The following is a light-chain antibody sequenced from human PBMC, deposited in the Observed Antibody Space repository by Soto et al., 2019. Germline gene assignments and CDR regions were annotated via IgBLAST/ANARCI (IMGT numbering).Light chain of an antibody. CDR1: TRDVGGHDF. J-gene: IGLJ3*02. CDR2: EVT. CDR3: SSYTTSRSLV. V-gene: IGLV2-14*01. Sequence: QSALTQPASVSGSPGQSVTISCTGTTRDVGGHDFVSWYRQYPGKAPQLLIYEVTNRPSGVSNRFSGSKSGNTTSLTISGRQDDDESDYYCSSYTTSRSLVFGGGTKVTVL.